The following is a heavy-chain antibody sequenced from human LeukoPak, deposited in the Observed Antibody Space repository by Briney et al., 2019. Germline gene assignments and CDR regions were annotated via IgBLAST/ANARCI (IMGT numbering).Heavy chain of an antibody. V-gene: IGHV4-39*01. D-gene: IGHD6-13*01. CDR1: GGSISSSTYY. J-gene: IGHJ5*02. CDR2: IYNSGST. CDR3: ARQAYSSNLGWFDP. Sequence: SSETLTHTCNVPGGSISSSTYYWGWIRQPPGKGLEWIGNIYNSGSTYYNPSLKSRVTISVDTSKNQFSLKLSSVTAADTAVYYWARQAYSSNLGWFDPWGQGTLVTVSS.